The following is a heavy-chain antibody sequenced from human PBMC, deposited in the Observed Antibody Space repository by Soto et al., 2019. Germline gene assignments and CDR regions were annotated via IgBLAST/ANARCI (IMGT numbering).Heavy chain of an antibody. J-gene: IGHJ4*02. Sequence: EVQLLESGGGLVQPGGSRRLSCAASGFMFSSYVMSWVRQAPGKGLEWVSGISGSGSRTYYAEPVKGRFSISRDNSKNTLFLQMNCLRVEETAVYYCAVFTTLTEADYRGQGTLVIVPS. V-gene: IGHV3-23*01. CDR3: AVFTTLTEADY. D-gene: IGHD3-22*01. CDR2: ISGSGSRT. CDR1: GFMFSSYV.